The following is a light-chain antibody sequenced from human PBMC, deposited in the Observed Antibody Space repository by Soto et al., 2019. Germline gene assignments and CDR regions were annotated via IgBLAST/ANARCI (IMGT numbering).Light chain of an antibody. CDR3: SSYTSSSTPCV. Sequence: QSVLTQPASVSGSPGQSITISCTGTSSDVGGYNYVSCYQQHPGKAPKPLIYDVSNRPSGVSNRFSGSKSGNTASLTTSGLQAEDEADYYCSSYTSSSTPCVFGTGTKVTVL. V-gene: IGLV2-14*01. CDR1: SSDVGGYNY. J-gene: IGLJ1*01. CDR2: DVS.